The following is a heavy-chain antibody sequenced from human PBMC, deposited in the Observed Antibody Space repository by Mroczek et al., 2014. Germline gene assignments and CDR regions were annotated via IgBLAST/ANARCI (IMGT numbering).Heavy chain of an antibody. J-gene: IGHJ4*02. CDR1: GFTFSSYA. D-gene: IGHD6-13*01. V-gene: IGHV3-23*04. CDR2: ISGSGGST. CDR3: AKDLGQQLVGPYYFDY. Sequence: VQLVESGGRLGTAWGGSLRLSCAASGFTFSSYAMSWVRQAPGKGLEWVSAISGSGGSTYYADSVKGRFTISRDNSKNTLYLQMNSLRAEDTAVYYCAKDLGQQLVGPYYFDYWGQGTLVTVSS.